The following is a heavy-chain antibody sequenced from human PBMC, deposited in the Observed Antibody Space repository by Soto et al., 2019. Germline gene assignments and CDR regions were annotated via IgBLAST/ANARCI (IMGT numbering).Heavy chain of an antibody. Sequence: SVKVSCKASGGTFSSYAISWVRQAPGQGLEWMGGIIPIFGTANYAQKFQGRVTITADESTSTAYMELSSLRSEDTAVYYCARDRRGYYDSSGYLNWFDPWGQGTLVTVSS. CDR2: IIPIFGTA. J-gene: IGHJ5*02. CDR3: ARDRRGYYDSSGYLNWFDP. V-gene: IGHV1-69*13. D-gene: IGHD3-22*01. CDR1: GGTFSSYA.